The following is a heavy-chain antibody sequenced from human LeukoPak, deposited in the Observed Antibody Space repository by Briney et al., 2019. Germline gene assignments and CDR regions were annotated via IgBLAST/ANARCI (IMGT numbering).Heavy chain of an antibody. J-gene: IGHJ4*02. CDR3: ASGRTDIVVVPATLRNYYFDY. Sequence: EASVKVSCKASGGTFSGYDISWVRQAPGQGLEWMGGIMPISGTANYAQKFQGRVTITADKPTNTAYMELSSLRSEDTAVYYCASGRTDIVVVPATLRNYYFDYWGQGTLVTVSS. CDR1: GGTFSGYD. V-gene: IGHV1-69*06. D-gene: IGHD2-2*01. CDR2: IMPISGTA.